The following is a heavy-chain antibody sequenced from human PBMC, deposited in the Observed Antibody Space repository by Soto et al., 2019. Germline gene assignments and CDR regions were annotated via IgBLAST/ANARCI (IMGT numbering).Heavy chain of an antibody. V-gene: IGHV1-69*12. CDR2: IIPVFRAP. D-gene: IGHD3-3*02. Sequence: QVHLVQSGAEVKKPGSSVKVSCKVSGGTFNTYAISWVRQAPGQGLEWMGGIIPVFRAPDYAQKFQGRVTITADESARTVYMELNGLRSEDTAVYYCARDKGRTQLGGNYFYITDVW. CDR1: GGTFNTYA. J-gene: IGHJ6*01. CDR3: ARDKGRTQLGGNYFYITDV.